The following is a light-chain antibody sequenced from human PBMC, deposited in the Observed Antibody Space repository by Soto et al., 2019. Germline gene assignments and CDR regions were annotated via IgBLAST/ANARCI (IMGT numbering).Light chain of an antibody. V-gene: IGLV2-14*01. CDR3: CSYTSSSTYV. CDR1: SSDVGGYNY. CDR2: DVC. J-gene: IGLJ1*01. Sequence: SALTQPASVSGSPGQSITISCTGTSSDVGGYNYVSWYQQHPGKAPKLMIYDVCNRPSGVSNRFSGSKSGSTASLTISGLQAEDEADCYCCSYTSSSTYVFGTGTKVTVL.